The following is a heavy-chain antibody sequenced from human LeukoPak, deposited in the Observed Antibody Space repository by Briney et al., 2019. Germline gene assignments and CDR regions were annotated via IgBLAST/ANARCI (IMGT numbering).Heavy chain of an antibody. CDR1: GYTFTSYY. Sequence: ASVKVSCKASGYTFTSYYMHWVRQAPGQGLEWMGIINPSGGSTSYAQKFQGRVTMTRNTSISTAYMELSSLRSEDTAVYYCARGSWGFYYGDYLNGMDVWGQGTTVTVSS. CDR3: ARGSWGFYYGDYLNGMDV. V-gene: IGHV1-46*01. J-gene: IGHJ6*02. CDR2: INPSGGST. D-gene: IGHD4-17*01.